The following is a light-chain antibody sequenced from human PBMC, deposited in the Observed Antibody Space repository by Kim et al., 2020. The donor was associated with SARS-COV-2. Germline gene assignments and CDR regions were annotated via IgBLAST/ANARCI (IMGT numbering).Light chain of an antibody. CDR3: QQYGSYPWT. Sequence: DIQMTQSPSSLSASLGGRVTITCRASQSIPRWLAWYQQKPGKAPKLLIYETSNLEGGVPSRFSGSGSETEFTLTISSLQPDDFATYYCQQYGSYPWTFGQGTKVEI. CDR2: ETS. V-gene: IGKV1-5*03. CDR1: QSIPRW. J-gene: IGKJ1*01.